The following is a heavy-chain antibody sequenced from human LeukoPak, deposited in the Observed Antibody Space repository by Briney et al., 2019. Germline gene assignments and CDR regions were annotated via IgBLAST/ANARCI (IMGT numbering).Heavy chain of an antibody. CDR2: ISSSGSTI. Sequence: GGSLRLSCAASGFTFSDYYMSWIRQAPGKGLEWVSYISSSGSTIYYADSVKGRFTISRDNAKNSMDLQMNSLRAEDTAVYYCARGPGMVRYYYYMDVWGKGTTVTVSS. D-gene: IGHD3-10*01. J-gene: IGHJ6*03. V-gene: IGHV3-11*01. CDR3: ARGPGMVRYYYYMDV. CDR1: GFTFSDYY.